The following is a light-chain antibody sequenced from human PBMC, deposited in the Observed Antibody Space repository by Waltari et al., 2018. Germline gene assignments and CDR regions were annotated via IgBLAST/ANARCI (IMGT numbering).Light chain of an antibody. CDR2: AGG. J-gene: IGLJ2*01. CDR1: SSDVGSYNL. Sequence: QSALTQPASVSGSPGQSITVSCTGTSSDVGSYNLVSWYQQNPGKAPKLMIDAGGKRPAGVSKRFAGSKSGNTASLTISGLQAEDEADYYCCSYAGSSTLLFGGGTKVTVL. CDR3: CSYAGSSTLL. V-gene: IGLV2-23*01.